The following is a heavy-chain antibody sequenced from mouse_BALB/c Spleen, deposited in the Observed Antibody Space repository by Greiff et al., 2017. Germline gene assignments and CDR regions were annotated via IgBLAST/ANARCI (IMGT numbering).Heavy chain of an antibody. V-gene: IGHV1-5*01. CDR2: IYPGNSDT. CDR1: GYTFTSYW. D-gene: IGHD4-1*01. J-gene: IGHJ4*01. Sequence: EVQLQQSGTVLARPGASVKMSCKASGYTFTSYWMHWVKQRPGQGLEWIGAIYPGNSDTSYNQKFKGKAKLTAVTSTSTAYMELSSLTNEDSAVYYCTRYGTIPLLGSYAMDYWGQGTSVTVSS. CDR3: TRYGTIPLLGSYAMDY.